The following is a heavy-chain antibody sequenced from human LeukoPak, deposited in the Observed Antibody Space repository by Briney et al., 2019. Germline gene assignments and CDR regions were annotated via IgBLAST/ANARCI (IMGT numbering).Heavy chain of an antibody. Sequence: SVKVSCKASGGSFSSYAISWVRQAPGQGLEWMGGIIPIFGTANYAQKFQGRVTITADESTSTAYMELSSLRSEDTAVYYCARDRVAAAVPPGVRYYYYGMDVWGQGTTVTVSS. CDR1: GGSFSSYA. CDR2: IIPIFGTA. V-gene: IGHV1-69*13. J-gene: IGHJ6*02. D-gene: IGHD6-13*01. CDR3: ARDRVAAAVPPGVRYYYYGMDV.